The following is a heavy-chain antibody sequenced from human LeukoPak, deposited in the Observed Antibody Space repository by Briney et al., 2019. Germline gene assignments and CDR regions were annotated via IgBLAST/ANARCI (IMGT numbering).Heavy chain of an antibody. CDR2: ISRSAISI. CDR1: GFTFSSYE. V-gene: IGHV3-48*03. J-gene: IGHJ4*02. D-gene: IGHD5-18*01. Sequence: PGGSLRLSCAASGFTFSSYEMNWVRQAPGKGLEWVSSISRSAISIYYADSVKGRFTISRDNAKNSLYLQMNSLRAEDTAVYYCARPHLGYSFEDWGQGTLVTVSS. CDR3: ARPHLGYSFED.